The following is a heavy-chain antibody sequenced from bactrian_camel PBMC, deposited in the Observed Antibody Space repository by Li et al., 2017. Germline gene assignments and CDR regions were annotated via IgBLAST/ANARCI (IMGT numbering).Heavy chain of an antibody. Sequence: QVQLVESGGGSVQAGGSLRLSCAASGYIASRNCMGWFRQAPGKERERVAFIASDGGTRYADSEKGRFTISHVNANNTLHLQMNSLKPEDTAIYYCAAGASVIDGPALRVGAYTYGGQGTQVTVS. J-gene: IGHJ4*01. CDR3: AAGASVIDGPALRVGAYTY. D-gene: IGHD5*01. CDR2: IASDGGT. V-gene: IGHV3S53*01. CDR1: GYIASRNC.